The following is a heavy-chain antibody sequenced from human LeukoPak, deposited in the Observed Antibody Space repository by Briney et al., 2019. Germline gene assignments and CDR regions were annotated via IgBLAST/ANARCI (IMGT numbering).Heavy chain of an antibody. Sequence: PGGSLRLSCAASGFTFSSYAMSWVRQAPGKGLEWVSAISGSGGSTHYADSVRGRFTISRDNSKNTLYLQMNSLRAEDTAVYYCAKDGVVPANFDYWGQGTLVTVSS. D-gene: IGHD2-2*01. CDR1: GFTFSSYA. J-gene: IGHJ4*02. CDR3: AKDGVVPANFDY. V-gene: IGHV3-23*01. CDR2: ISGSGGST.